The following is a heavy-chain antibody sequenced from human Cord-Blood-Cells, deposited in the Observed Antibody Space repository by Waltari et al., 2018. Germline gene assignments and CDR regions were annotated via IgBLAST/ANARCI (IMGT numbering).Heavy chain of an antibody. D-gene: IGHD1-7*01. V-gene: IGHV4-34*01. CDR3: ARGPRPGNSIYAFDI. CDR1: GGSFSGYY. J-gene: IGHJ3*02. CDR2: INHSGSN. Sequence: QVQLQQWGAGLLKPSETLSLTCAVYGGSFSGYYWSWIRQPPGKGLEWIGEINHSGSNNYNPSLKSRVTISVDTSKNQCSLKLSSVTAADTAVYYCARGPRPGNSIYAFDIWGQGTMVTVSS.